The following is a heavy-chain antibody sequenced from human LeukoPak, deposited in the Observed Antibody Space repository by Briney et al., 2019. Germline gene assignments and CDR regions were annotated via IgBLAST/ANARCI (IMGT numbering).Heavy chain of an antibody. CDR3: AKDIQLST. CDR1: GFNFRDAA. V-gene: IGHV3-23*01. D-gene: IGHD5-24*01. CDR2: ISFSGDNS. J-gene: IGHJ3*01. Sequence: GGSLRLSCAASGFNFRDAAMTWVRKAPGKGLEWVSLISFSGDNSYYADSVKGRFTISRDNSKNTLSLQMNSLRVEDTAIYYCAKDIQLSTWGLGTMVTVSS.